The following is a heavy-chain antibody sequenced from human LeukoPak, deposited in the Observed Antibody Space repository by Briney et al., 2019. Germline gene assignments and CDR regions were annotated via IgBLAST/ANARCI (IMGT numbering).Heavy chain of an antibody. CDR3: ARGYCSGGSCYEQGNDY. J-gene: IGHJ4*02. V-gene: IGHV4-34*01. Sequence: PSETLSLTCAVYGGSFSGYYWSWIRQPPGKGLEWVGEINHSGSTNYNPSLKSRVTISVDKSKNQFSLKLSSVTAADTAVYYCARGYCSGGSCYEQGNDYWGQGTLVTVSS. CDR1: GGSFSGYY. D-gene: IGHD2-15*01. CDR2: INHSGST.